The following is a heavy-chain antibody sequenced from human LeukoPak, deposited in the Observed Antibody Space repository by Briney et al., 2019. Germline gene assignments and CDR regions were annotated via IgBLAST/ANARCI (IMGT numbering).Heavy chain of an antibody. CDR3: GMTYDFRSGSSYYYYMDV. V-gene: IGHV1-69*06. Sequence: GASVKVSCKASGGTFSSYAISWVRQAPGQGLEWMGGIIPIFGTANYAQKFQGRVTITADKSTSTAYMELSSLRSEDTAVYYCGMTYDFRSGSSYYYYMDVWGKGTTVTVSS. D-gene: IGHD3-3*01. CDR2: IIPIFGTA. CDR1: GGTFSSYA. J-gene: IGHJ6*03.